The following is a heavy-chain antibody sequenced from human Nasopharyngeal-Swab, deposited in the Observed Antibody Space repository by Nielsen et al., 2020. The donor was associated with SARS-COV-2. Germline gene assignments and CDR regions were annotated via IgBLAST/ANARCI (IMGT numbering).Heavy chain of an antibody. Sequence: GESLKISCAASGFTFSDYYMSWIRQAPGKGLEWVSYISSSGSTIYYADSVKGRFTISRDNAKNSLYLQMNSLRAEDTAVYYCAREVEMATIGYWYFDPWGRGTLVTVSS. J-gene: IGHJ2*01. V-gene: IGHV3-11*01. CDR1: GFTFSDYY. D-gene: IGHD5-24*01. CDR3: AREVEMATIGYWYFDP. CDR2: ISSSGSTI.